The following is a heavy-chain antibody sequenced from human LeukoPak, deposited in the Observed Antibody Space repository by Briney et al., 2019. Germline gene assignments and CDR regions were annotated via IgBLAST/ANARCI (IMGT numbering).Heavy chain of an antibody. Sequence: PGGSLRLSCAASGFTVSSNYMSWVRQAPGKGLEWVSVIYSGGSTYYADSVKGRFTISRDNSKNTLYLQMNSLRAEDTAVYYCARDSVSSYGSLFDYWGQGTLVTVSS. V-gene: IGHV3-66*02. CDR1: GFTVSSNY. CDR3: ARDSVSSYGSLFDY. CDR2: IYSGGST. J-gene: IGHJ4*02. D-gene: IGHD5-18*01.